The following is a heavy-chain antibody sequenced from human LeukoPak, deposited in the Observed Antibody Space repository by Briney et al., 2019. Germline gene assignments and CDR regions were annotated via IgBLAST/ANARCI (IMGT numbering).Heavy chain of an antibody. CDR2: INPNSGGT. CDR1: GYTFTGYY. J-gene: IGHJ6*02. Sequence: ASVKVSCKASGYTFTGYYMHWVRQAPGQGLEWMGWINPNSGGTNYAQKFQGRVTMTRDTSISTAYMELSRLRSDDTAVYYCAREYYDSSGYYFGYIYYYGMDVWGQGTTVTVSS. D-gene: IGHD3-22*01. V-gene: IGHV1-2*02. CDR3: AREYYDSSGYYFGYIYYYGMDV.